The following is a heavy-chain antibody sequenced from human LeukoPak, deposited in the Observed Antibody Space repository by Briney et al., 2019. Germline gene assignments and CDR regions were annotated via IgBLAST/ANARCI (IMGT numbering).Heavy chain of an antibody. D-gene: IGHD4-11*01. CDR1: GFTVSSNY. J-gene: IGHJ4*02. Sequence: GGSMRLYCAASGFTVSSNYMSWIRQAPGKGLEWVSYISSSGSTIYYADSVKGRFAISRDNAKNSLYLQMNSLRAEDTAVYYCARGADYYYFDYWGQGTLVTVSS. CDR2: ISSSGSTI. CDR3: ARGADYYYFDY. V-gene: IGHV3-11*01.